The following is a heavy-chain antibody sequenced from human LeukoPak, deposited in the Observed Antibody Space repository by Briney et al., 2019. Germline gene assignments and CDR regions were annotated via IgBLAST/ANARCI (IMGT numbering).Heavy chain of an antibody. CDR1: GFTFSSYS. CDR3: ARAERGEDY. J-gene: IGHJ4*02. D-gene: IGHD3-16*01. V-gene: IGHV3-21*01. Sequence: GGSLRLSCAASGFTFSSYSMNCVRQAPGKGLEWVSSISSSSSYIYYADSVKGRFTISRDNSKNTLYLQTNRVRAEDTAVYYCARAERGEDYWGQGTLVTVSS. CDR2: ISSSSSYI.